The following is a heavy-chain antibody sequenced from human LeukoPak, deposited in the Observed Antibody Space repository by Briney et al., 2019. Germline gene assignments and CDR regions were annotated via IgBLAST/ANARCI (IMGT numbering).Heavy chain of an antibody. CDR3: AKEIEGGIIAVAGRLDV. Sequence: PGGSLRLSCAASGFAFSTYGMHWVRQAPGKGLEWVAVIWYDGSNIFYADSVKGRFTISRDNSNNTLYLQMNSLRAEDTAVYYGAKEIEGGIIAVAGRLDVWGKGTTVSVSS. CDR1: GFAFSTYG. CDR2: IWYDGSNI. J-gene: IGHJ6*04. V-gene: IGHV3-33*06. D-gene: IGHD6-19*01.